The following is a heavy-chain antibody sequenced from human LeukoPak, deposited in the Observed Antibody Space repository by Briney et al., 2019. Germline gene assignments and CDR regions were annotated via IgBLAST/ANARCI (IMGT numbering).Heavy chain of an antibody. D-gene: IGHD3-10*01. CDR1: GFTFDDYA. CDR3: AKDGGSASYYYMDV. CDR2: ISWNSGSI. Sequence: GRSLRLSCAASGFTFDDYAMHWVRQAPGKGLEWVSGISWNSGSIGYADSVKGRFTISRDNAKNSLYLQMNSLRAEDTALYYCAKDGGSASYYYMDVWGKGTTVTISS. V-gene: IGHV3-9*01. J-gene: IGHJ6*03.